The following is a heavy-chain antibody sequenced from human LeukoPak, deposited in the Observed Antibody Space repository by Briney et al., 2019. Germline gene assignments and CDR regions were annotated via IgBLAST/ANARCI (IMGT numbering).Heavy chain of an antibody. CDR3: ARGMTTVTTWRMYYYYMDV. J-gene: IGHJ6*03. D-gene: IGHD4-11*01. V-gene: IGHV4-34*01. Sequence: GSLRLSCATSGFTFSSYAMSWIRQPPGKGLEWIGEINHSGSTNYNPSLKSRVTISVDTSKNQFSLKLSSVTAADTAVYYCARGMTTVTTWRMYYYYMDVWGKGTTVTVSS. CDR1: GFTFSSYA. CDR2: INHSGST.